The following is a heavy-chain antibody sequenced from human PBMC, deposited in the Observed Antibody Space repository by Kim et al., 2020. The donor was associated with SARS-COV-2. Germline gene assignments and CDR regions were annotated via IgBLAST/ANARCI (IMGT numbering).Heavy chain of an antibody. CDR2: IIPILGIA. V-gene: IGHV1-69*04. CDR3: ARDKDGYSLDY. J-gene: IGHJ4*02. Sequence: SVKVSCKASGGTFSSYAISWVRQAPGQGLEWMGRIIPILGIANYAQKFQGRVTITADKSTSRAYMELSSLRSEDTAVYYCARDKDGYSLDYWGQGTLVTVSS. CDR1: GGTFSSYA. D-gene: IGHD2-15*01.